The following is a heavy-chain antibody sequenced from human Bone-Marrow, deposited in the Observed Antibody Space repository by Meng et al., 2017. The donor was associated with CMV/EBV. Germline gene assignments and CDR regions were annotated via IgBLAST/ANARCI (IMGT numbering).Heavy chain of an antibody. CDR1: GYTFTGYY. CDR3: AKDRNWYFDL. Sequence: ASVKVSCKASGYTFTGYYIHWVRQAPGQGLEWMGWISPNSGGTNYAQRFQGRVTMTRDTSISTAYMELSGLIPDDTAVYYCAKDRNWYFDLWARGTLVTVSS. J-gene: IGHJ2*01. V-gene: IGHV1-2*02. CDR2: ISPNSGGT.